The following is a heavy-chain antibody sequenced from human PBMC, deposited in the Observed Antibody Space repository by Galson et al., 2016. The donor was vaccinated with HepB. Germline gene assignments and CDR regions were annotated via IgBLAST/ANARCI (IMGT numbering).Heavy chain of an antibody. CDR3: AKDRTPFAFLWFGEFDY. Sequence: LRLSCAASGFTFSSYGLHWVRQAPGKGLEWVAVISYDGSNKFYADSVKGRFTISRDNSKTTLYLQMKSLRAEDTAVYYCAKDRTPFAFLWFGEFDYWGQGTLVTASS. CDR2: ISYDGSNK. D-gene: IGHD3-10*01. V-gene: IGHV3-30*18. J-gene: IGHJ4*02. CDR1: GFTFSSYG.